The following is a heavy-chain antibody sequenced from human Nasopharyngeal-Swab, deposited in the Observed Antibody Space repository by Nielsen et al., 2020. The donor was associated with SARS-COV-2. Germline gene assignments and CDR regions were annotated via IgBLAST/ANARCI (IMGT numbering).Heavy chain of an antibody. V-gene: IGHV1-8*01. Sequence: ASVKVYCNASGYTFTSYDINWVRQATGQVLGWMGWMNPNSGNTGYAQKFQGRVTMTRNTSISTAYMELSSLRSEDTAVYYCARGLYSSGFSYYYYGMDVWGQGTTVTVSS. CDR3: ARGLYSSGFSYYYYGMDV. CDR2: MNPNSGNT. CDR1: GYTFTSYD. D-gene: IGHD6-19*01. J-gene: IGHJ6*02.